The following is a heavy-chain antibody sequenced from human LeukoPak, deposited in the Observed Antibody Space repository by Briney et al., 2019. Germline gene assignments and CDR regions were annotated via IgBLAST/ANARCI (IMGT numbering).Heavy chain of an antibody. D-gene: IGHD2-15*01. Sequence: ASETLSLTCAVYGGSFSGYYWSWIRQPPGKGLEWIGEINHSGSTNYNPSLKSRVTISVDTSKYQFSLKLSSVTAADTAVYYCARAVGYCSGGSCSLDYWGQGTLVTVSS. CDR2: INHSGST. CDR1: GGSFSGYY. V-gene: IGHV4-34*01. J-gene: IGHJ4*02. CDR3: ARAVGYCSGGSCSLDY.